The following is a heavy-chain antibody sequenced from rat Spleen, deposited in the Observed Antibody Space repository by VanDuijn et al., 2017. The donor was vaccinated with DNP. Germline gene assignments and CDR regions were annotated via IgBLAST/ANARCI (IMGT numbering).Heavy chain of an antibody. CDR3: TTDFERGY. V-gene: IGHV5-20*01. CDR1: GFTFSDCY. D-gene: IGHD1-11*01. CDR2: ISYDGGTT. Sequence: EVQLVDSGGGLVQPGRSLKLSCAASGFTFSDCYMAWVRQAPTKGLEWVAYISYDGGTTYYGDSVKGRFTISRDNAKSTLYLQMDSLRSEDTATYYCTTDFERGYWGQGVMVTVSS. J-gene: IGHJ2*01.